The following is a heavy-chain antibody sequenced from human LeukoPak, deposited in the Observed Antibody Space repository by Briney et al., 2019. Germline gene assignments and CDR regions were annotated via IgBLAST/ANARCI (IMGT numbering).Heavy chain of an antibody. D-gene: IGHD2-2*01. V-gene: IGHV4-34*01. Sequence: SETLSLTCAVSGGSFSGYCWSWIRQPPGKGLEWIGEINHSGSTNYNPSLKSRVTISVDTSKNQFSLELSSVTAAGTAVYYCARGGYCSSTSCYLVYWGQGTLVTVSS. CDR2: INHSGST. J-gene: IGHJ4*02. CDR3: ARGGYCSSTSCYLVY. CDR1: GGSFSGYC.